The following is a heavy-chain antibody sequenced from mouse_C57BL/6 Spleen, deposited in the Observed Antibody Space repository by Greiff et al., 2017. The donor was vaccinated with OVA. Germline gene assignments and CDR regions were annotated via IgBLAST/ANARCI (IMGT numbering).Heavy chain of an antibody. CDR3: ARWGGYFDV. V-gene: IGHV1-54*01. CDR1: GYAFTNYL. J-gene: IGHJ1*03. Sequence: VQLQQSGAELVRPGTSVKVSCKASGYAFTNYLIEWVKQRPGQGLEWIGVINPGSGGTNYNEKFKGKATLTADKSSSTAYMQLSSLTADAAAFYLCARWGGYFDVWGTGTTVTVSS. CDR2: INPGSGGT.